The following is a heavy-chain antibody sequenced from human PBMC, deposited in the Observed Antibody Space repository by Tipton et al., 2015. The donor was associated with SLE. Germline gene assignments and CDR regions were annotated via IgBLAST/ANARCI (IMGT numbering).Heavy chain of an antibody. CDR3: ARDKGPVEMATIFAFDI. Sequence: SLRLSCAASGFTFSSYWMTWVRQAPGKGLEWMANIKEDGSEKYYVDSVKGRFTISRDNAKNSLYLQMNSLRAEDTAVYYCARDKGPVEMATIFAFDIWGQGTMVTVSS. D-gene: IGHD5-24*01. J-gene: IGHJ3*02. CDR2: IKEDGSEK. CDR1: GFTFSSYW. V-gene: IGHV3-7*03.